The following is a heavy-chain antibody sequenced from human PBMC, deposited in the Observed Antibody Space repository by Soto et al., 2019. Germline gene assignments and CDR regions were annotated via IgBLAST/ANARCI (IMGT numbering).Heavy chain of an antibody. Sequence: SETLSLTCTVSGGSISSYYWSWIRQPPGKGLEWIGYIYYSGSTNYNPSLKSRVTISVDTSKNQFSLKLSSVTAADTAVYYCARRSGWHSYYFDYWGQGTLVTVSS. CDR1: GGSISSYY. J-gene: IGHJ4*02. D-gene: IGHD6-19*01. V-gene: IGHV4-59*08. CDR3: ARRSGWHSYYFDY. CDR2: IYYSGST.